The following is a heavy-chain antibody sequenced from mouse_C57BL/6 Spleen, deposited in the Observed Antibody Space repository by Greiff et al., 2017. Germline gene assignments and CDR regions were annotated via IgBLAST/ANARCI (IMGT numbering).Heavy chain of an antibody. CDR1: GYTFTSYG. CDR3: AGGDYDGYWYFYV. V-gene: IGHV1-81*01. CDR2: IYPRSGNT. J-gene: IGHJ1*03. Sequence: QVQLQQSGAELARPGASVKLSCKASGYTFTSYGISWVKQRTGQGLEWIGEIYPRSGNTYDNEKFKGTATLTAAKTSSTAYMELRSLTSEDSAVFFGAGGDYDGYWYFYVWGTVATVTASS. D-gene: IGHD2-4*01.